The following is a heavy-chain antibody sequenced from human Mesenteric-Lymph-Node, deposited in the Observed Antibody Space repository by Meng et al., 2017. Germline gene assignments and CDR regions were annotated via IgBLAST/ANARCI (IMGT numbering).Heavy chain of an antibody. J-gene: IGHJ5*02. V-gene: IGHV3-23*01. CDR3: AKFLLYGSESSKWFDP. CDR2: ISGSGGST. Sequence: GGSLRLSCAASGFTFSSYAMHWVRQAPGKGLEWVSSISGSGGSTYYADSVKGRFTISRDNSKNTLYLQMNSLTAEDTAVYYCAKFLLYGSESSKWFDPWGQGNLVNGAS. D-gene: IGHD3-10*01. CDR1: GFTFSSYA.